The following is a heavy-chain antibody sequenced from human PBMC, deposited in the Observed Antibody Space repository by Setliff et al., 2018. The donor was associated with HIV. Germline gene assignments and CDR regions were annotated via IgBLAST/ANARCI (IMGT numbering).Heavy chain of an antibody. J-gene: IGHJ4*02. CDR2: LIQSSGIT. CDR3: ARGDTGVYYYVYPDF. V-gene: IGHV3-23*01. Sequence: GGSLRLSCAASGLTFSSYAMSWVRQAPGKGLEWVSLIQSSGITYYADSVKSRFTISRDNAKNSMYLQMSSLRVEDTAVYYCARGDTGVYYYVYPDFWGQGTLVTVSS. D-gene: IGHD3-22*01. CDR1: GLTFSSYA.